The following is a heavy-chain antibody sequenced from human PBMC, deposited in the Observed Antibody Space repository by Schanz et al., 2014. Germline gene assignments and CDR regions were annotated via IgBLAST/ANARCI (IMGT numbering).Heavy chain of an antibody. J-gene: IGHJ5*02. CDR3: AKDLNRVATAPQS. V-gene: IGHV3-53*01. CDR1: GFTVNTNY. CDR2: ITSNGGGT. D-gene: IGHD5-12*01. Sequence: EVQLVESGGGLIQPGGSLRLSCAVSGFTVNTNYMSWVRQAPGKGLEWISTITSNGGGTYYADSVKGRFTISRDNAKNTLYLQMNSLRDEDTALYYCAKDLNRVATAPQSWGQGTLVTVSS.